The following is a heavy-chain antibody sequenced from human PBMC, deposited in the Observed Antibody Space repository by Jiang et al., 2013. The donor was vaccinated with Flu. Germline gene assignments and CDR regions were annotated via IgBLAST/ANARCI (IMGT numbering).Heavy chain of an antibody. CDR3: ARRGAATGLWYFDL. V-gene: IGHV4-34*01. Sequence: LLKPSETLSLTCAVYDGSFSNYHWSWIRQPPGQGLEWIGEINDSGRTNYNPSLKSRVTISVDTSKNQXSLKLSFVTAADTAVYYCARRGAATGLWYFDLWGRGTLVTVSS. D-gene: IGHD6-13*01. CDR2: INDSGRT. CDR1: DGSFSNYH. J-gene: IGHJ2*01.